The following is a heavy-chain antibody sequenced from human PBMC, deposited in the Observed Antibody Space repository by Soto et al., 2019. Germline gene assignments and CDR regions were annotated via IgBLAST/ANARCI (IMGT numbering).Heavy chain of an antibody. CDR3: ARVMGSGPFDY. D-gene: IGHD3-10*01. Sequence: VSVSCKASGSTFTSSAISSARQATGQGLEWMGWIIPIFGTANYAQKFQGRVTITADESTSTAYMELSSLRSEDTAVYYCARVMGSGPFDYWGQGTLVTVSS. CDR2: IIPIFGTA. V-gene: IGHV1-69*13. J-gene: IGHJ4*02. CDR1: GSTFTSSA.